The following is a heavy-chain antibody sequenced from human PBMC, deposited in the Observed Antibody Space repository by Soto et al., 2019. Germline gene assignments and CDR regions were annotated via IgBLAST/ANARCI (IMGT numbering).Heavy chain of an antibody. V-gene: IGHV1-18*01. CDR1: GYTFSSDG. J-gene: IGHJ6*03. Sequence: QVQLMQSGDEVRKPGASVKVSCKASGYTFSSDGISWVRQAPGQGLEWMGWISAENGNTNYAQKVQGRVTMTIDTSTSTAYMEMTSLTSDDTAVYYCAREVVCAIDYYYMDVWGKGTAVTVSS. CDR2: ISAENGNT. CDR3: AREVVCAIDYYYMDV. D-gene: IGHD2-8*02.